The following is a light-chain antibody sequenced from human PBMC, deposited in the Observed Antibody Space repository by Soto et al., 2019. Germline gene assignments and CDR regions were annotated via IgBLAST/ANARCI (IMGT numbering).Light chain of an antibody. CDR2: KAS. V-gene: IGKV1-5*03. CDR1: QSINNW. J-gene: IGKJ1*01. Sequence: DIQMTQSPSTLSASVGDRVTITCRASQSINNWLAWYQQKPGKAPKLFIFKASTLEIGVPPRFSGSGSGTEFTLSISSLQPDDFATYFCQQYESFPRTFGQGTKVEMK. CDR3: QQYESFPRT.